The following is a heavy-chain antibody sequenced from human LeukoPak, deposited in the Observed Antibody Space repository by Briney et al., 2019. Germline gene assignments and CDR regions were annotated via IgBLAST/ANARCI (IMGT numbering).Heavy chain of an antibody. D-gene: IGHD3-10*01. V-gene: IGHV1-2*02. CDR3: ARGLLLWFGELPYNWFDP. J-gene: IGHJ5*02. CDR1: GYTFTGYY. Sequence: ASVKVSCKASGYTFTGYYIHWVRQAPGQGLEWMGWINPDSGGTNYAQKFQGRVTMTRNTSISTAYMELSSLRSEDTAVYYCARGLLLWFGELPYNWFDPWGQGTLVTVSS. CDR2: INPDSGGT.